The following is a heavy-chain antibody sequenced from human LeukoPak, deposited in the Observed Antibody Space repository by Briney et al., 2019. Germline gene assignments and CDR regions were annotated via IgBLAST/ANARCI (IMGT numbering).Heavy chain of an antibody. D-gene: IGHD2-2*01. CDR2: INHSGST. Sequence: SETLSLTCAVYGGSFSGYYWSWIRQPPGKGLEWIGEINHSGSTNYNPSLKSRVTISVDTSKNQFSLKLSSVTAADTAVYYCARGHTAGGVPVDYWGQGTLVTVFS. CDR3: ARGHTAGGVPVDY. V-gene: IGHV4-34*01. CDR1: GGSFSGYY. J-gene: IGHJ4*02.